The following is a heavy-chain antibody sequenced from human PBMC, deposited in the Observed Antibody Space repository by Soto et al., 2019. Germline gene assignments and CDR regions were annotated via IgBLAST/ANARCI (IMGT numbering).Heavy chain of an antibody. CDR3: ATDSWVRGSNKWDFDY. CDR2: INAGNGNT. J-gene: IGHJ4*01. Sequence: QVQLVQSGAEVKKPGASVKVSCKASGYTFTNHAIYWVRLAPGQRLEWMGWINAGNGNTKYSQTFQGRVTLTRDTSASTAYMELSSLRPQDTAVYYCATDSWVRGSNKWDFDYWGQGTRVTVSS. D-gene: IGHD1-26*01. V-gene: IGHV1-3*01. CDR1: GYTFTNHA.